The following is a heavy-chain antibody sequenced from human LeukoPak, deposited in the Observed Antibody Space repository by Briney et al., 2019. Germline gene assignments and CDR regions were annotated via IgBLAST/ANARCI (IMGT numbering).Heavy chain of an antibody. V-gene: IGHV4-39*02. CDR2: IYYSGST. CDR3: ARDSSSWPYYYGMDV. CDR1: GGSISSSSYY. D-gene: IGHD6-13*01. J-gene: IGHJ6*02. Sequence: SETLSISSTVSGGSISSSSYYWGWIRQPPGKGLEWIGSIYYSGSTYYNPSLKSRVTISVDTSKNQFSLKLSSVTAADTAVYYCARDSSSWPYYYGMDVWGQGPTATVSS.